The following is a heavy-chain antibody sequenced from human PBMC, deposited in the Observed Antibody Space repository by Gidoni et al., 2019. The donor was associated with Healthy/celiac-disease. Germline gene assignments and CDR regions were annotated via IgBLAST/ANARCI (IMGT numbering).Heavy chain of an antibody. CDR3: AKGSGSYYGEADY. Sequence: EVQLLESGGGLVQPGGSLRLSCAASGFTFSSYAMSWVRQAPGKGLEWVPAISGSGGSTYYADSVKGRFTIARDNSKNTLYLQMNSLRAEDTAVYYCAKGSGSYYGEADYWGQGTLVTVSS. J-gene: IGHJ4*02. V-gene: IGHV3-23*01. CDR2: ISGSGGST. CDR1: GFTFSSYA. D-gene: IGHD1-26*01.